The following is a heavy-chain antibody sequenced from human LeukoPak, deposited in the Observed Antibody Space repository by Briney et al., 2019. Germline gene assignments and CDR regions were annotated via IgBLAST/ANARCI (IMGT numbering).Heavy chain of an antibody. Sequence: GGSLRLSCAASGFTFSSYSMNWVRQAPGKGLEWVSSISSSYIYYADSVKGRFTISRDNAKDSLYLQMNNLRAEDTAVYYCARDPIGGLYYYYMDVWGKGTTVTVSS. CDR2: ISSSYI. CDR1: GFTFSSYS. V-gene: IGHV3-21*01. J-gene: IGHJ6*03. D-gene: IGHD4-23*01. CDR3: ARDPIGGLYYYYMDV.